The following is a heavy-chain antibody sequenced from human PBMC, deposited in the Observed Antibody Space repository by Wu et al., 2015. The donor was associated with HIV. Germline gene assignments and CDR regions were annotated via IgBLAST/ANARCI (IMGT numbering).Heavy chain of an antibody. CDR2: INPSAGST. J-gene: IGHJ6*02. V-gene: IGHV1-46*01. Sequence: QVQLVQSGAEVRKPGASVKVSCKASGYSFTTYYLNWVRQAPGQGLEWMGIINPSAGSTTYAQKFQGRVTMTRDTSTTTVYMELSSLRSEDTAVYYCARGIAVAGAFGMDVWGRGPTVTVSS. D-gene: IGHD6-19*01. CDR3: ARGIAVAGAFGMDV. CDR1: GYSFTTYY.